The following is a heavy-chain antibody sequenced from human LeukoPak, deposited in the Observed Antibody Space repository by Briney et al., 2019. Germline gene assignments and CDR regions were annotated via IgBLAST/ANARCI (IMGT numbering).Heavy chain of an antibody. D-gene: IGHD1-14*01. CDR1: GFTFSSYW. Sequence: GGSLRLSCAASGFTFSSYWMSWVRQAPGKGLEWVANIKQDGSEKYYVDSVKGRFTTSRDNAKNSLYLQMNSLRPEDTAVYFCTRDIRLTTDRDAFDIWGQGTMVTVSS. CDR3: TRDIRLTTDRDAFDI. V-gene: IGHV3-7*01. CDR2: IKQDGSEK. J-gene: IGHJ3*02.